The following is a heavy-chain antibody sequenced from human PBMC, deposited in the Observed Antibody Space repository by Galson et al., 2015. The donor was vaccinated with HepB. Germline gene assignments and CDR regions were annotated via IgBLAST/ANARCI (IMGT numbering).Heavy chain of an antibody. Sequence: SVKVSCKASGYTFTGYYMHWVRQAPGQGLEWMGWINPNSGGTNYAQKFQGWVTMTKDTSISTAYMELSRLRSDDTAVYYCARGGRYYDILTGYYKRATGKLDDFDIWGQGTMVAVSS. CDR2: INPNSGGT. D-gene: IGHD3-9*01. CDR3: ARGGRYYDILTGYYKRATGKLDDFDI. V-gene: IGHV1-2*04. J-gene: IGHJ3*02. CDR1: GYTFTGYY.